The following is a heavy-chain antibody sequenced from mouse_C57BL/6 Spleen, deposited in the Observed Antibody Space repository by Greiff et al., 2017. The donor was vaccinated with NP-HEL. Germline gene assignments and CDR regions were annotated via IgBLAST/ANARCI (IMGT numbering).Heavy chain of an antibody. CDR1: GYSFTGYY. CDR2: INPSTGGT. Sequence: VQLKQSGPELVKPGASVKISCKASGYSFTGYYMNWVKQSPEKSLEWIGEINPSTGGTTYNQKFKAKATLTVDKSSSTAYMQLKSLTSEDSAVYYCARTYYSNAMDYWGQGTSVTVSS. V-gene: IGHV1-42*01. CDR3: ARTYYSNAMDY. J-gene: IGHJ4*01. D-gene: IGHD2-5*01.